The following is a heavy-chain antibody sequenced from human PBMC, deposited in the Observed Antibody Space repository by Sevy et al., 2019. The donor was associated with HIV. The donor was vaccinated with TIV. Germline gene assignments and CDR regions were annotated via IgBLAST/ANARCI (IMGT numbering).Heavy chain of an antibody. Sequence: ASVKVSCKASGYTFTSYDINWVRQATGQGLEWMGWMNPNSGNTGYAQKFQGRVTMTRDTSISTAYMELSSLRSEDTAVYYSARFLSTSYYYYSTMDVWGQGTTVPVSS. J-gene: IGHJ6*02. CDR3: ARFLSTSYYYYSTMDV. CDR1: GYTFTSYD. CDR2: MNPNSGNT. D-gene: IGHD2-2*01. V-gene: IGHV1-8*01.